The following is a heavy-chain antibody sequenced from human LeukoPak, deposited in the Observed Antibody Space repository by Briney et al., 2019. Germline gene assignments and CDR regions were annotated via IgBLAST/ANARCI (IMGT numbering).Heavy chain of an antibody. J-gene: IGHJ3*02. CDR2: KYYTGSI. Sequence: SETLSLTCSVSNGSISSTSYYWGWIRQPPGKGLEWIVSKYYTGSIYYNPSLKNRVTISEDTSKNQFSLEVTSVTATDTAVYYCARHGYVFDIWGQGTMVTVSS. CDR1: NGSISSTSYY. V-gene: IGHV4-39*01. CDR3: ARHGYVFDI. D-gene: IGHD5-12*01.